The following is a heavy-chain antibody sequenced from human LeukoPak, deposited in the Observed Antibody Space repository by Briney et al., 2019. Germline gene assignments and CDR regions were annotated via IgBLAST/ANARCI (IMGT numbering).Heavy chain of an antibody. Sequence: SVMVSCKASGGTFISYAISWVRQAPGQGLEWMGGIIPIFGTANYAQKFQGRVTITADESTSTAYMELSSLRSEDTAVYYCARGPLRFLEWLLVYFDYRGQGTLVTVSS. D-gene: IGHD3-3*01. CDR1: GGTFISYA. J-gene: IGHJ4*02. CDR3: ARGPLRFLEWLLVYFDY. CDR2: IIPIFGTA. V-gene: IGHV1-69*13.